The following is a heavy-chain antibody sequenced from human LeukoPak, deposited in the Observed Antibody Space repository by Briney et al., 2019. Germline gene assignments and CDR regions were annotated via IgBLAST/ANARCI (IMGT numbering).Heavy chain of an antibody. Sequence: GGSLRLSCAASGFTFSSYSMNWVRQAPGKGLEWVSSISSSSSYIYYADSVKGRFTISRDSAKNSLYLQMNSLRAEDTAVYYCARVRGGQWLAYYYYGMDVWGQGTTVTVSS. D-gene: IGHD6-19*01. J-gene: IGHJ6*02. CDR1: GFTFSSYS. CDR3: ARVRGGQWLAYYYYGMDV. CDR2: ISSSSSYI. V-gene: IGHV3-21*01.